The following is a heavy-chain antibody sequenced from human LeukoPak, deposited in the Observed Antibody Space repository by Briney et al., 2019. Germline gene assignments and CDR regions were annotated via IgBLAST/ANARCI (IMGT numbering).Heavy chain of an antibody. J-gene: IGHJ6*03. V-gene: IGHV4-59*01. D-gene: IGHD5-24*01. Sequence: SETLSLTCTVSGGSISSYYWSWIRQPPGKGLEWIGYIYYSGSTNYNPSLKSRVTISVDTSKNQFSLKLSSVTAEDTAVYYCASLKRWLQLPAYYYYYMDVWGKGTTVTVSS. CDR3: ASLKRWLQLPAYYYYYMDV. CDR2: IYYSGST. CDR1: GGSISSYY.